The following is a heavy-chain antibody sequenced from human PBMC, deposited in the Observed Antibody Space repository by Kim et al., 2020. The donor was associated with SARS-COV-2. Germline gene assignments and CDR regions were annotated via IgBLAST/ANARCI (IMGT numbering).Heavy chain of an antibody. CDR3: ANFLGFFDY. CDR2: INLGGSIT. D-gene: IGHD3-16*01. J-gene: IGHJ4*02. V-gene: IGHV3-23*03. CDR1: GFTFSSYA. Sequence: GGSLRLSCAASGFTFSSYAMSWVRQSPGKGLEWVSDINLGGSITYYADSVKGRFTISRDNSKNTLYLQMNGLRAEDTAVYYCANFLGFFDYWGQGTLVTVSS.